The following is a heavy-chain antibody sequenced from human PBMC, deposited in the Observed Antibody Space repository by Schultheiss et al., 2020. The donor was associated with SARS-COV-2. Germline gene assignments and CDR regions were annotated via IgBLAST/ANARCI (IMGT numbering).Heavy chain of an antibody. V-gene: IGHV3-53*01. CDR3: ARELPAARNTPVFNGMDV. CDR2: IYSGGST. J-gene: IGHJ6*02. Sequence: GGSLRLSCAASGFTFSSYDMHWVRQAPGKGLEWVSVIYSGGSTYYADSVKGRFTISRDNSKNTLYLQMNSLRAEDTAVYYCARELPAARNTPVFNGMDVWGQGTTVTVSS. D-gene: IGHD2-2*01. CDR1: GFTFSSYD.